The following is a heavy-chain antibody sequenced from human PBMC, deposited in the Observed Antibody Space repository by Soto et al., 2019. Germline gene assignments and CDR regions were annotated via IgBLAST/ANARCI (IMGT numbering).Heavy chain of an antibody. J-gene: IGHJ3*02. Sequence: GGSLRLSCAASGFTFSSYSMNWVRQAPGKGLEWVSSISSSSSYIYYADSVKGRFTISRDNAKNSLYLQMNSLRAEDTAVYYCARDPPLRAFDIWGQGTMVTVSS. CDR3: ARDPPLRAFDI. CDR2: ISSSSSYI. CDR1: GFTFSSYS. V-gene: IGHV3-21*01.